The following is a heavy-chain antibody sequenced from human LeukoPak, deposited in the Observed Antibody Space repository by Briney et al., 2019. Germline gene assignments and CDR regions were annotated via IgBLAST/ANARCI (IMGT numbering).Heavy chain of an antibody. Sequence: PGGSLRLSCAASGFTFSSYSMNWGRQAPGKGLEWLSSISSSSSYIYYADSVKGRFTISRDNAKNSLYLQMNSLRAEDTAVYYCARVRAYDSSGYVLAYWGQGTLVTVSS. V-gene: IGHV3-21*01. J-gene: IGHJ4*02. CDR1: GFTFSSYS. CDR3: ARVRAYDSSGYVLAY. CDR2: ISSSSSYI. D-gene: IGHD3-22*01.